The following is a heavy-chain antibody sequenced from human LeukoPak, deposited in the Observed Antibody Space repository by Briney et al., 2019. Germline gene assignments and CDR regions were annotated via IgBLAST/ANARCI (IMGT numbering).Heavy chain of an antibody. CDR1: GGSISSYY. V-gene: IGHV4-59*01. Sequence: SETLSLTCTVSGGSISSYYWSWIRQPPGKGLEWIGYIYYSGSTNYNPSLKSRVTISVDTSKNQFSLKLSSVTAADTAVYYCAKDSPVVVVPAVSIDPYDYWGQGTLVTVSS. D-gene: IGHD2-2*01. J-gene: IGHJ4*02. CDR2: IYYSGST. CDR3: AKDSPVVVVPAVSIDPYDY.